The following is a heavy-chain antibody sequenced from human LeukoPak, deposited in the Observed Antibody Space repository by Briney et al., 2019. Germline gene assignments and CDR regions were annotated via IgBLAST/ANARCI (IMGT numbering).Heavy chain of an antibody. CDR2: INPNSGGT. J-gene: IGHJ6*03. CDR3: ARGGDYYGSGGYYYYYYYMDV. Sequence: ASVKVSCKASGYTFTGYYMHWVRQAPGQGLEWMGWINPNSGGTIYAQKFQGRVTMTRDTSISTAYMELSRLRSDDTAVYYCARGGDYYGSGGYYYYYYYMDVWGKGTTVTVSS. CDR1: GYTFTGYY. V-gene: IGHV1-2*02. D-gene: IGHD3-10*01.